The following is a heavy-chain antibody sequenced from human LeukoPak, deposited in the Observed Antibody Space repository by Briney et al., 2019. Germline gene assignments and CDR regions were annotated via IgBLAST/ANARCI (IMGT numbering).Heavy chain of an antibody. CDR1: SCSISRSF. J-gene: IGHJ5*02. CDR2: IYYSGST. D-gene: IGHD5-24*01. Sequence: SETLSLTCTVPSCSISRSFCSCIRQPPGKGLEWIGYIYYSGSTNYNPSLKSRVTISVDTSKNQFSLKLTSVTAADTAVYYCARDRDGYYWCYPGYQGTLVTVSS. CDR3: ARDRDGYYWCYP. V-gene: IGHV4-59*01.